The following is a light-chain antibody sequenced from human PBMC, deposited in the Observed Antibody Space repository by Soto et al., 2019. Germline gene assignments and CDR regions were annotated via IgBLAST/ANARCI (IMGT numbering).Light chain of an antibody. V-gene: IGKV3-11*01. CDR1: QSVSSY. Sequence: EIVLTQSPATLSLSPGERATLSCRASQSVSSYFAWYQQKPGQAPRLLIYDASNRTTGIPARFSGSGSGKDIILTISSLEPEDFAVYYCQQRSNWPRTFGQGTKVDIK. CDR2: DAS. J-gene: IGKJ1*01. CDR3: QQRSNWPRT.